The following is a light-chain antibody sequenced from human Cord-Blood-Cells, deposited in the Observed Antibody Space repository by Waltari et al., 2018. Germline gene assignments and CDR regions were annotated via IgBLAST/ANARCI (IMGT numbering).Light chain of an antibody. CDR3: AAWDDSLSGNWV. CDR2: RKN. Sequence: QSVLTQPPSASGTPGQRVTISCSGSSSNIGSNYVYWYQQLPGTAPKLPTYRKNQRPSGVPDGFAGSKSGTSASLAICGLRSEDEADYYCAAWDDSLSGNWVFGGGTKLTVL. V-gene: IGLV1-47*01. J-gene: IGLJ3*02. CDR1: SSNIGSNY.